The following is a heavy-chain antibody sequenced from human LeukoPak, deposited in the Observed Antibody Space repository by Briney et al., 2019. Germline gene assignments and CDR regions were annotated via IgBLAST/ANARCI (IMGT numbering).Heavy chain of an antibody. CDR3: ARDVREGSSSQFDP. Sequence: SETLSLTCTVSGGSISSDSYYWAWIRQPPGKGLEWIASIYYSGSTYYNPSLKSRVTISVDTSRNQFSLKLSSVTAADTAVYYCARDVREGSSSQFDPWGQGTLVTVSS. D-gene: IGHD6-13*01. V-gene: IGHV4-39*07. J-gene: IGHJ5*02. CDR1: GGSISSDSYY. CDR2: IYYSGST.